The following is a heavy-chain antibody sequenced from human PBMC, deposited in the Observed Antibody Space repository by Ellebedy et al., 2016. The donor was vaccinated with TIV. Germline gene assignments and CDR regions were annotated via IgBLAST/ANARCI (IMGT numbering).Heavy chain of an antibody. Sequence: GESLKISXACSGYTFTSFWIGWVRQMPGKGLEWMAVFYPGDTDTRYSPSFRGQVTISADKSITTAYLQWSSLKASDTAMYYCARGDSQLMFDPWGQGTLVIVSS. V-gene: IGHV5-51*01. CDR3: ARGDSQLMFDP. J-gene: IGHJ5*02. CDR1: GYTFTSFW. D-gene: IGHD2-2*01. CDR2: FYPGDTDT.